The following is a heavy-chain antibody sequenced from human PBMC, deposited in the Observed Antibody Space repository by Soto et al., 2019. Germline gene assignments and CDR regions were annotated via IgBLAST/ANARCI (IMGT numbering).Heavy chain of an antibody. J-gene: IGHJ4*02. V-gene: IGHV1-18*01. CDR2: ISAHNGNT. D-gene: IGHD1-1*01. CDR1: GYAFTTYG. CDR3: VRGRYGDY. Sequence: QVHLVQSGAEVKKPGASVKVSCKGSGYAFTTYGITWVRQAPGQGLEWMGWISAHNGNTNYAQKLLGRVTATRDTSTSTAYTELRSLRTDDTVVYYCVRGRYGDYWGQGALVTVSS.